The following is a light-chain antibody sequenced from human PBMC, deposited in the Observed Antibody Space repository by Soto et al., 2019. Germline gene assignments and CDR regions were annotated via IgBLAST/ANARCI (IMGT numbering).Light chain of an antibody. CDR1: QSVLYSSNNKNY. V-gene: IGKV4-1*01. Sequence: DIVMTQSPDSLAVSLGERATINCKSSQSVLYSSNNKNYLAWYQQKPGQPPRLIIYWASTRESGVPDRFKGSGSGTDFTLTITNLQAEDAAVYYCQQYYTTPRTFGQGTKVEI. CDR3: QQYYTTPRT. CDR2: WAS. J-gene: IGKJ1*01.